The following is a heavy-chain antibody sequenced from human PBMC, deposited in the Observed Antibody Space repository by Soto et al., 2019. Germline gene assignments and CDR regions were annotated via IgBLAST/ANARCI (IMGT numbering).Heavy chain of an antibody. D-gene: IGHD4-4*01. J-gene: IGHJ4*02. CDR3: ARELQGLYYYDY. CDR2: INAGNGNT. V-gene: IGHV1-3*01. CDR1: EYTFTSYA. Sequence: GASVKVSCTASEYTFTSYAMHWVCHAPGQSLEWMGWINAGNGNTKYSQKFQGRVTITRDTSASTAYMELSSWRSEDTAVYYCARELQGLYYYDYWGLGTLVTVSS.